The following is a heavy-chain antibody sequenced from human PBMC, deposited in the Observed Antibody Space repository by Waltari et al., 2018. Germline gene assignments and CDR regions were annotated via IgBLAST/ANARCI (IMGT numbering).Heavy chain of an antibody. V-gene: IGHV3-48*04. Sequence: EVQLVESGGGLVQPGGSLRLSCAASGSTFSTYSMNWVRQAPGKGLVWVYFIMSGADSIYYADVVKCRFTISRAHAKNSLFLQMNRLTVEDAAGYYCAGERGEWGWDYWGQGTLVTVSS. D-gene: IGHD3-16*01. CDR2: IMSGADSI. CDR1: GSTFSTYS. CDR3: AGERGEWGWDY. J-gene: IGHJ4*02.